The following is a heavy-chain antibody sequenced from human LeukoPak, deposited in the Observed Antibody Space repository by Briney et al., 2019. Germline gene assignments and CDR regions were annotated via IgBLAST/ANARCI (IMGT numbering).Heavy chain of an antibody. CDR2: TWYDGSEK. CDR1: GFSFSNYA. Sequence: GGSLRLSCAASGFSFSNYAMHWVRQAPGKGLEWVAVTWYDGSEKYYADSVKGRFTISRDNSKNTLQLQMNSLRAEDTAVYYCAIIPRAAAGPSARSPFHYWGQGTLVTVSS. D-gene: IGHD6-13*01. V-gene: IGHV3-33*01. J-gene: IGHJ4*02. CDR3: AIIPRAAAGPSARSPFHY.